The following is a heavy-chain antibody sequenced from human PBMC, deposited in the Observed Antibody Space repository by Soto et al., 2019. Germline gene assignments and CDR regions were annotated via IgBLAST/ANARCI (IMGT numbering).Heavy chain of an antibody. Sequence: SETLSLTCTVSGGSFSDFYWAWMRQPPGKGLEWIGYIFYSGSTSYNPSLKSRLTMSLDTSKSQFSLKPSSVTAADTAVYYCASREYSGYHFDYWGQGTLVTVSS. CDR2: IFYSGST. CDR1: GGSFSDFY. D-gene: IGHD5-12*01. J-gene: IGHJ4*02. CDR3: ASREYSGYHFDY. V-gene: IGHV4-59*01.